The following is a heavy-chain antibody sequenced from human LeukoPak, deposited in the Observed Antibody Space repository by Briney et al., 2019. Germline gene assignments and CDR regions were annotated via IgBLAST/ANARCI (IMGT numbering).Heavy chain of an antibody. V-gene: IGHV3-53*01. J-gene: IGHJ6*02. CDR2: IYSGGTT. D-gene: IGHD3-9*01. Sequence: GGSLRLSCAASGLTVSSNYMSWVRQAPGKGLEWVSVIYSGGTTYYADSVKGRFTISRDTSKNTVYLQMNSLRGEDTAVYHCARGTTEILTGYYYYGMDVWGQGTTVTVSS. CDR1: GLTVSSNY. CDR3: ARGTTEILTGYYYYGMDV.